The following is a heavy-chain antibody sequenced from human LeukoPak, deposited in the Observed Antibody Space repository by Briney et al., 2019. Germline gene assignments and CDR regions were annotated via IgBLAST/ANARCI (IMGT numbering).Heavy chain of an antibody. CDR1: GYTFTSYA. Sequence: ASVKVSCKASGYTFTSYAMHWVRQAPGQRLEWMGWINADNGDTKYSQEFQARVTISRDTSASTAYMELSSLRSEDTAVYYCARAGRKDQVGVMTYWGQGTLVTVSS. J-gene: IGHJ4*02. V-gene: IGHV1-3*03. CDR2: INADNGDT. CDR3: ARAGRKDQVGVMTY. D-gene: IGHD3-16*01.